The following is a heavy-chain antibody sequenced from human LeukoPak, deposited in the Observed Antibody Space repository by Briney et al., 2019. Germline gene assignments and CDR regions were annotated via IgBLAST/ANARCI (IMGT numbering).Heavy chain of an antibody. CDR1: GFTFDDYG. D-gene: IGHD1-1*01. Sequence: GGSLRLSCAASGFTFDDYGMSWVRQAPGKGLKWVSGINWNGGSTGYADSVEGRFTISRDNAKNSLYLQMNSLRAEDTALYHCARDFLGNWNDEGAFDIWGQGTMVTVSS. J-gene: IGHJ3*02. V-gene: IGHV3-20*01. CDR3: ARDFLGNWNDEGAFDI. CDR2: INWNGGST.